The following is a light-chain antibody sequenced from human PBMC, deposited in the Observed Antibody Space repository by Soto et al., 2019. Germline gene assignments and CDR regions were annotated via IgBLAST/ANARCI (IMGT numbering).Light chain of an antibody. J-gene: IGLJ2*01. CDR2: EVA. V-gene: IGLV2-14*01. CDR3: TSFTTRNTVI. CDR1: SSDVGAYNY. Sequence: QSALAQPASVSGSPGQSTTISCTGTSSDVGAYNYVSWYQQHPGKAPKLILSEVANRPSGVSNRFSGSKSGNTASLTISGLQAEDEADYYCTSFTTRNTVIFGGGTKLTVL.